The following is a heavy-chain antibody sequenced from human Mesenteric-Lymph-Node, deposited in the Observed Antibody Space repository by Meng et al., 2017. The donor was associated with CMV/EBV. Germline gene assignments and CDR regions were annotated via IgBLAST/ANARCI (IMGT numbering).Heavy chain of an antibody. D-gene: IGHD6-19*01. V-gene: IGHV4-59*01. CDR2: IYYSGST. J-gene: IGHJ4*02. CDR3: AREFRGSGFDY. CDR1: GGSISSYF. Sequence: SETLSLTCNVSGGSISSYFWSWIRQPPGKGLEWIGYIYYSGSTNYNPSLKSRVSISIDTSKKQFSLKLSSVTAADTAVYYCAREFRGSGFDYWGQGTLVTVSS.